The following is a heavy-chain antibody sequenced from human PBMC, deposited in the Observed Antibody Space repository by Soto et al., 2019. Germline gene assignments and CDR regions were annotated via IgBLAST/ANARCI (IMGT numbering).Heavy chain of an antibody. Sequence: GGSLRLSCAASGFTFSSYAMHWVRQAPGKGLEWVSSISSSSSYIYYADSVKGRFTISRDNAKNSLYLQMNSLRAEDTAVYYCARDQPGYSYGYGLGYWGQGTLVTAPQ. CDR3: ARDQPGYSYGYGLGY. V-gene: IGHV3-21*01. CDR1: GFTFSSYA. J-gene: IGHJ4*02. D-gene: IGHD5-18*01. CDR2: ISSSSSYI.